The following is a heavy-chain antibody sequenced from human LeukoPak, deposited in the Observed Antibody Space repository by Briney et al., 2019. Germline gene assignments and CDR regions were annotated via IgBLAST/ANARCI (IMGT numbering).Heavy chain of an antibody. CDR1: GFTFSSYA. CDR3: AKDAIGGLPENYYYYYMDV. V-gene: IGHV3-23*01. D-gene: IGHD2-2*01. Sequence: GGSLRLSCAASGFTFSSYAMSWVRQAPGKGLEWVSAISGSGGSTYYADSVKGRFTISRDNSKNTLYLQMNSLRAEDAAVYYCAKDAIGGLPENYYYYYMDVWGKGTTVTVSS. J-gene: IGHJ6*03. CDR2: ISGSGGST.